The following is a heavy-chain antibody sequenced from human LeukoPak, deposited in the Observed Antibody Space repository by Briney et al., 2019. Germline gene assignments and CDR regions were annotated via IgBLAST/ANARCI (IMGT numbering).Heavy chain of an antibody. CDR3: ARVLLPRPYVFYFDY. CDR1: SGSISRSNFY. CDR2: IYYSGST. D-gene: IGHD3-16*01. J-gene: IGHJ4*02. V-gene: IGHV4-39*07. Sequence: SETLSLTCTVSSGSISRSNFYWGWIRQPPGKGLEWIGNIYYSGSTYFNPSLKSRLTLSVDTSKNQFSLKLSSVTAADTAVYYCARVLLPRPYVFYFDYWGQGTLVTVSS.